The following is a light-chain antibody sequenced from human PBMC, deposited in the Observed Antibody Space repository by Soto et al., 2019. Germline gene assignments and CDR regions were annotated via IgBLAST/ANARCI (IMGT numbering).Light chain of an antibody. J-gene: IGKJ3*01. CDR2: AAS. V-gene: IGKV1-39*01. CDR1: QSISSY. Sequence: DIQLTQSPSSLSASVGDRVTITCRASQSISSYLNWYQQKPGKAPKLLFYAASSLQSGVPSRFSGSGSGTDITLTISSLQPDDFATYYCQHSYSTPFTFGPGTKVDIK. CDR3: QHSYSTPFT.